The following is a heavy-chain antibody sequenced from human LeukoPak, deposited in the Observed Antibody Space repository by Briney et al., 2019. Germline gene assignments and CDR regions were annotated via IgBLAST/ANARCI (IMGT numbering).Heavy chain of an antibody. CDR1: GYTFTSYD. CDR2: ITPILGIA. CDR3: ARGKIAVAASYYFDY. Sequence: ASVKDSCKASGYTFTSYDINWVRQATGQGLEWMGRITPILGIANYAQKFQGRVTITADKSTSTAYMELSSLRSEDTAVYYCARGKIAVAASYYFDYWGQGTLVTVSS. D-gene: IGHD6-19*01. J-gene: IGHJ4*02. V-gene: IGHV1-69*04.